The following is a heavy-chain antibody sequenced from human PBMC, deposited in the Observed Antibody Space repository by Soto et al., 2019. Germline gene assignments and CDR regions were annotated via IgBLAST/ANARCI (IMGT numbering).Heavy chain of an antibody. CDR3: ARREIQGPIDY. V-gene: IGHV4-28*01. CDR2: IYYSGTT. J-gene: IGHJ4*02. CDR1: GYSISSSNW. D-gene: IGHD1-26*01. Sequence: QVQLQESGPGLVKPSDTLSLTCAVSGYSISSSNWWGWIRLPPGKGLEWIGYIYYSGTTYYNPSLKSRVTMSVDTSKNQFSLQLTSVTAVDTAVYYCARREIQGPIDYWGQGTLVTVSS.